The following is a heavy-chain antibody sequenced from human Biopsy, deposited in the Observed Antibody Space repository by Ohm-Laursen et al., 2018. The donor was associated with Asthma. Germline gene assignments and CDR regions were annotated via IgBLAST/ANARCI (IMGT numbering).Heavy chain of an antibody. J-gene: IGHJ6*02. CDR2: LIPVLGTA. CDR1: GDSLGSFIDYA. Sequence: SSVKVSCKASGDSLGSFIDYAISWVRQAPRQGLEWMGGLIPVLGTADYAPMFEGRVTITADESTSTAYLELTSLRFEDTAVYYCARGYSGTDRIVYYYSGMEVWGQGTTVTVSS. V-gene: IGHV1-69*01. CDR3: ARGYSGTDRIVYYYSGMEV. D-gene: IGHD5-12*01.